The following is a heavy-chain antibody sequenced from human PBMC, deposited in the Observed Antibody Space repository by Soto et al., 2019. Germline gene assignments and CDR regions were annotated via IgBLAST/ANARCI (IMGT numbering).Heavy chain of an antibody. D-gene: IGHD2-15*01. V-gene: IGHV1-18*01. CDR2: ISAYNGNT. J-gene: IGHJ4*02. Sequence: GASVKVSCKASGYTFTSYGISWVRQAPGQGLEWMGWISAYNGNTNYAQKLQGRVTMTTDTSTSTAYMELRSLRSDDTALYYCARRSRYCSGGSCYTEFDYWGQGTLVTVSS. CDR1: GYTFTSYG. CDR3: ARRSRYCSGGSCYTEFDY.